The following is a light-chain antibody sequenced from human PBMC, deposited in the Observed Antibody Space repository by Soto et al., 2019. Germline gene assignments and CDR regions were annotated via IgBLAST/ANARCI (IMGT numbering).Light chain of an antibody. J-gene: IGKJ5*01. Sequence: DIQITQSPSSVSASVGNRVPITCRASQDISSWLAWYQQKPGKAPKIMIYAASSLQGGVPSRFSGSGSGTKFTLTISSLQPEDFATYYCQQASSFPPTFGQGTRLEIK. CDR2: AAS. V-gene: IGKV1-12*01. CDR3: QQASSFPPT. CDR1: QDISSW.